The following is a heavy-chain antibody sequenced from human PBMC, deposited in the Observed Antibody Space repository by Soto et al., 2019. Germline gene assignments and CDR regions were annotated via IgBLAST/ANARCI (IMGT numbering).Heavy chain of an antibody. V-gene: IGHV1-69*01. Sequence: QVQLVQSGAEVKKPGSSVKVSCKASGGTSSSYAISWVRQAPGQGLEWMGGSIPIFGTANYAQKFQGRVTITADESTSKAYMELSSLRSEDTAVYYCARPYGSGSYYNFQDYYYYGMDVWGQGTTVTVSS. D-gene: IGHD3-10*01. CDR1: GGTSSSYA. J-gene: IGHJ6*02. CDR2: SIPIFGTA. CDR3: ARPYGSGSYYNFQDYYYYGMDV.